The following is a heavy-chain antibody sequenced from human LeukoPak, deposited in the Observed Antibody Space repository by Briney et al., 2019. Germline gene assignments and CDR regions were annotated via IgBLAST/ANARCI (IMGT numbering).Heavy chain of an antibody. CDR2: ISPDGRNI. V-gene: IGHV3-74*01. J-gene: IGHJ4*02. D-gene: IGHD1-7*01. Sequence: PGGSLRLSCAASGFTLSDYWMNWVRQAPGKGPVWVSHISPDGRNIAYADSVKGRFTISRDSAKNTLYLQMNSLRVGDTAVYYCVGDGGGTTPYDCWGQGTLVTVSS. CDR3: VGDGGGTTPYDC. CDR1: GFTLSDYW.